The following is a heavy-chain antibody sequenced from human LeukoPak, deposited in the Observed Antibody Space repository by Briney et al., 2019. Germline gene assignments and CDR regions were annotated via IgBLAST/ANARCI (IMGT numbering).Heavy chain of an antibody. CDR3: ARGRSTTVVTSSYWYFDL. Sequence: SETLSLTCAVYGGSFSGYYWSWLRQPPGKGLEWIGEINHSGSTNYNPSLKSRVTISVDTSKNQFSLKLSSVTAADTAVYYCARGRSTTVVTSSYWYFDLWGRGTLVTVSS. CDR1: GGSFSGYY. V-gene: IGHV4-34*01. J-gene: IGHJ2*01. D-gene: IGHD4-23*01. CDR2: INHSGST.